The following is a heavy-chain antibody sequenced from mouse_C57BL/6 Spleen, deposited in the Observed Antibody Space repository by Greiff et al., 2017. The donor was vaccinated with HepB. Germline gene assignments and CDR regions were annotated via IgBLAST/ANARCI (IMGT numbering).Heavy chain of an antibody. J-gene: IGHJ2*01. Sequence: EVKLEESGGGLVQPGGSMKLSCVASGFTFSNYWMNWVRQAPEKGLEWVAQIRLKSDNYATHYAESVKGRFTISRDDSKSSVYLQMNNLRAEDTGIYYCTERRYFDYWGQGTTLTVSS. CDR1: GFTFSNYW. CDR2: IRLKSDNYAT. CDR3: TERRYFDY. D-gene: IGHD2-12*01. V-gene: IGHV6-3*01.